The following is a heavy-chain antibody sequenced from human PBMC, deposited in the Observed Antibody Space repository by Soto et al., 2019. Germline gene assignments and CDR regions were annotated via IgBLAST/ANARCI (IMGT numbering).Heavy chain of an antibody. V-gene: IGHV5-51*01. D-gene: IGHD3-22*01. Sequence: GESLKISCKGSGYSFTSYWIGWVRQMPGKGLEWMGIIYPGDSDTRYSPSFQGQVTISADKSISTVYYCVRDTYFSDSSGYTRCFDHWGQGTLVTVSS. CDR1: GYSFTSYW. J-gene: IGHJ5*02. CDR2: IYPGDSDT. CDR3: CFDH.